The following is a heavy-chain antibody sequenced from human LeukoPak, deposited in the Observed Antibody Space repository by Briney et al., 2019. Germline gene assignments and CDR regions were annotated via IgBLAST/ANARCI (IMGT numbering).Heavy chain of an antibody. CDR1: GFTFSSYA. V-gene: IGHV3-64*01. J-gene: IGHJ4*02. Sequence: GGSLRLSCAASGFTFSSYAMHCVRQAPGKGLEYVSAISSNGGSTYYANSVKGRFTISRDNSKNTLYLQMSSLRAEDMAVYYCAREGYSGYDSAFDYWGQGTLVTVSS. D-gene: IGHD5-12*01. CDR2: ISSNGGST. CDR3: AREGYSGYDSAFDY.